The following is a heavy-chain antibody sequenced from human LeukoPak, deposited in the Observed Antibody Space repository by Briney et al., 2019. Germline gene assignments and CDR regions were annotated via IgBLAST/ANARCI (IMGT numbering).Heavy chain of an antibody. D-gene: IGHD2-2*01. J-gene: IGHJ4*02. Sequence: SETLSLTCTVSGGSVSSDIYYWSWLGPPPGKGLEWIGYIYNSWSTNYNPSLKSRVTISVDTSKDQFSLRLSSVTAADTAVYYCARGYCGSTSCDGVFDYWGQGTLVTVSS. CDR2: IYNSWST. V-gene: IGHV4-61*01. CDR1: GGSVSSDIYY. CDR3: ARGYCGSTSCDGVFDY.